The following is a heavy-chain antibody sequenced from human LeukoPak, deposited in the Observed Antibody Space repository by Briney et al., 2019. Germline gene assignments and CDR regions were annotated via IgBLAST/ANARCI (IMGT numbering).Heavy chain of an antibody. J-gene: IGHJ4*02. V-gene: IGHV4-4*02. Sequence: SETLSLTCAVSGGSISSSNWWCWVRQPPGKGLEWIGEIYHSGSTNYNPSLKSRVTISVDKSKNQFSLKLSSVTAADTAVYYCARDPAEFGNHFDYWGQGTLVTVSS. CDR1: GGSISSSNW. CDR3: ARDPAEFGNHFDY. D-gene: IGHD3-10*01. CDR2: IYHSGST.